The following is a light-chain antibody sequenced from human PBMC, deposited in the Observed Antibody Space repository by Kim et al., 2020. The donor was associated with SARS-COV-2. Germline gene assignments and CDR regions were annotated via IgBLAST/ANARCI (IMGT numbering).Light chain of an antibody. CDR3: NSRDSNDNVV. V-gene: IGLV3-19*01. J-gene: IGLJ2*01. Sequence: ALGQTVRITCQGDSLRSYYATWYQQEPGRAPILVIYGKNNRPSGIPDRFSGSSSGNTASLTITGTQAGDEADYYCNSRDSNDNVVFGGGTQLTVL. CDR1: SLRSYY. CDR2: GKN.